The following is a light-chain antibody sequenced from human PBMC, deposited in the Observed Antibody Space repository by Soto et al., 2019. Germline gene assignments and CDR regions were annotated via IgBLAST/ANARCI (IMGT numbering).Light chain of an antibody. CDR2: KAS. J-gene: IGKJ1*01. CDR1: QTISSW. V-gene: IGKV1-5*03. CDR3: QQYNGT. Sequence: DIQMTQSPSTLSASVGDRVTITCRASQTISSWLAWYQQKLGKAPKLLIYKASSLEGGVPSRFSGSGSGTEFTLIISSLQPDDSATYYCQQYNGTFGQGTKVEVK.